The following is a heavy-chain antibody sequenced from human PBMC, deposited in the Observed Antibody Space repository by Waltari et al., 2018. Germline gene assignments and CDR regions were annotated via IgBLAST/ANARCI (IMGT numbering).Heavy chain of an antibody. V-gene: IGHV4-4*02. Sequence: QVHLQESGPGLVTPSGTLSLTCAVSGGSLSTSNCWTWVRQPPGKGLEWIGEILHGGNTNYNPSLKSRVTISLDKSKNQSSLRLSSVTAADTAVYYCARLGYCGSTRCGGFDYWGQGTLVTVSS. D-gene: IGHD2-2*01. CDR1: GGSLSTSNC. CDR3: ARLGYCGSTRCGGFDY. CDR2: ILHGGNT. J-gene: IGHJ4*02.